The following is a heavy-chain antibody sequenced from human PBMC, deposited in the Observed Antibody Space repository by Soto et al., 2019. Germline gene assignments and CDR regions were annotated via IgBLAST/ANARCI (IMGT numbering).Heavy chain of an antibody. J-gene: IGHJ4*02. CDR1: GGALSGYY. V-gene: IGHV4-34*01. Sequence: SETLSLTCAVYGGALSGYYLTWIRRPPGKGLGWIGEIHHSGSINYNSSLKSRVTISADTSKNQFFLKLSSVTAADTAVYYCSRGGDAYKAGNYWGQGTLVTVSS. CDR2: IHHSGSI. D-gene: IGHD1-1*01. CDR3: SRGGDAYKAGNY.